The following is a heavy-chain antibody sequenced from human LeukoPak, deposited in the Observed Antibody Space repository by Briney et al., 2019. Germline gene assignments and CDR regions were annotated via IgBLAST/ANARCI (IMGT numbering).Heavy chain of an antibody. V-gene: IGHV3-48*01. J-gene: IGHJ4*02. D-gene: IGHD4-11*01. CDR3: ARDLGTVTTDDY. CDR2: ISSSSGTI. CDR1: GFTFSSYS. Sequence: TGGSLRLSCAASGFTFSSYSMNWVRQAPGKGLEWVSYISSSSGTIYYADSVKGRFTISRDNAKNSLYLQMNSLRAEDTAVYYCARDLGTVTTDDYWGQGTLVTVSS.